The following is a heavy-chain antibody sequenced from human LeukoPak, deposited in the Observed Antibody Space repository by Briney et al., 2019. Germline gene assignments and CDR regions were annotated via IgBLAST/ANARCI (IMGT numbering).Heavy chain of an antibody. V-gene: IGHV1-8*03. J-gene: IGHJ4*02. Sequence: ASVKVSCKASGYTFTSYDINWVRQAIGQGLEWMGWMNPNSGNTAYAQKFQGRVTITRNTSISTAYMELSSLRSEDTAIYYCAREDYYDSGSSDYWGQGTLVTVSS. CDR2: MNPNSGNT. D-gene: IGHD3-22*01. CDR3: AREDYYDSGSSDY. CDR1: GYTFTSYD.